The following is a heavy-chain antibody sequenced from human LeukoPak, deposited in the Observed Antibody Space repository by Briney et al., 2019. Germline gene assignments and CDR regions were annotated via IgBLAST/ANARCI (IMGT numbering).Heavy chain of an antibody. CDR2: INHSGST. CDR1: GGSFSGYY. D-gene: IGHD1-26*01. J-gene: IGHJ3*02. Sequence: SETLSLTCAVYGGSFSGYYWSWIRQPPGKGLEWIGEINHSGSTNYNPSLKSRVTISVDTSKNQFSLKLSSVTAADTAVYYCAKEGVGASYAFDIWGQGTMVTVSS. V-gene: IGHV4-34*01. CDR3: AKEGVGASYAFDI.